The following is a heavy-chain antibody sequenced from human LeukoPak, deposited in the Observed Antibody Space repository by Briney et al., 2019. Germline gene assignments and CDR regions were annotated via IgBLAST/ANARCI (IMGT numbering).Heavy chain of an antibody. D-gene: IGHD6-6*01. CDR2: ISYDGSNK. V-gene: IGHV3-30*03. Sequence: PGGSLRLSCAASGFTFSSYGMHWVRQAPGKGLEWVAVISYDGSNKYYADPVKGRFTISRDNAKNSPYLQVNSLRAEDAAVYYCARGSSIAARYDAFHIWPQKPMHRVS. CDR1: GFTFSSYG. J-gene: IGHJ3*02. CDR3: ARGSSIAARYDAFHI.